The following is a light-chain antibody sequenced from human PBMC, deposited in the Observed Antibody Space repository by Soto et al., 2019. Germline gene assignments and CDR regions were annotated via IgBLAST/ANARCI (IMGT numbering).Light chain of an antibody. V-gene: IGKV1-5*03. CDR2: EAS. J-gene: IGKJ1*01. CDR1: QSISNW. Sequence: DIQMTQSPSTLSASVGDRVTITCRASQSISNWLAWYQQKPGKAPKLLIYEASSLESGVPARFSGSRSGTEFTLTISSLQPDDFATYYCQQYNTYSSWTFGQGTKVEIK. CDR3: QQYNTYSSWT.